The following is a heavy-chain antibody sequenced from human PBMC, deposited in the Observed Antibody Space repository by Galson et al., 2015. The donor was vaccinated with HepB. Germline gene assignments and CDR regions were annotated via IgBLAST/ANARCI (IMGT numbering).Heavy chain of an antibody. Sequence: RLSCAASGXTVSSNYMSWVRQAPGKGLEWXXVIYSGGSTYYADSVKGRFTISRDNSKNTLYLQMNSLRAEDTAVYYCARAILSLRIAVAGPVYGMDVWXQGTMVTVSS. CDR1: GXTVSSNY. D-gene: IGHD6-19*01. J-gene: IGHJ6*02. CDR2: IYSGGST. V-gene: IGHV3-66*01. CDR3: ARAILSLRIAVAGPVYGMDV.